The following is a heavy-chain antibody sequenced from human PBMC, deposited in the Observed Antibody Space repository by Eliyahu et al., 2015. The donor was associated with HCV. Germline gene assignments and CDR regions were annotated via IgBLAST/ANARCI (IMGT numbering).Heavy chain of an antibody. CDR1: GYMFATND. J-gene: IGHJ3*01. V-gene: IGHV1-18*04. Sequence: QVHLVQSGAEVKKPGASVKVSCKASGYMFATNDIMDISWVRQAPGQGLEWMGWISGHNGVTNYAQTLQVRLTMTRDTATSTAYMELMSLRSDDTAVYYCATDAVGRGTLAVWGQGTMVTVSS. D-gene: IGHD1-26*01. CDR3: ATDAVGRGTLAV. CDR2: ISGHNGVT.